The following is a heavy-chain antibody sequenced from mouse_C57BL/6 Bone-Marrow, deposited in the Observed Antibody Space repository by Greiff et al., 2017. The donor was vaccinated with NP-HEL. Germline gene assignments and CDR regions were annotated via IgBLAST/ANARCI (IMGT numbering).Heavy chain of an antibody. V-gene: IGHV14-4*01. CDR2: IDPENGDT. D-gene: IGHD2-4*01. Sequence: EVQLQQSGAELVRPGASVKLSCTASGFNIKDDYMHWVKQRPEQGLEWIGWIDPENGDTEYASKFQGKATITADTSSNTAYLQLSSLTSEDTAVYYCTTFMITTKGLAYWGQGTLVTVSA. CDR3: TTFMITTKGLAY. J-gene: IGHJ3*01. CDR1: GFNIKDDY.